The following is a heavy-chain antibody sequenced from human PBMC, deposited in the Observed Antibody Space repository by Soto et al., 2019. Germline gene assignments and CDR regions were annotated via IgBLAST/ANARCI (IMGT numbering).Heavy chain of an antibody. D-gene: IGHD2-2*01. Sequence: GASVKVSCKASGGTFSSYAISWVRQAPGQGLEWMGGIIPIFGTANYAQKFQGRVTITADESTSTAYMELSSLRSEDTAVYYCAREEDIVVVPADYGMDVWGQGTTVTVS. CDR2: IIPIFGTA. CDR1: GGTFSSYA. V-gene: IGHV1-69*13. CDR3: AREEDIVVVPADYGMDV. J-gene: IGHJ6*02.